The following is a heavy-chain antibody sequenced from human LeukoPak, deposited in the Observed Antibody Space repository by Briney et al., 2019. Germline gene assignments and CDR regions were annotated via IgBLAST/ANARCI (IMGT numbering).Heavy chain of an antibody. V-gene: IGHV1-2*02. CDR2: MHPNSGGT. CDR1: GYTFTDYY. D-gene: IGHD6-25*01. Sequence: GASVKVSCKASGYTFTDYYLHWLRQAPGQGLEWMGWMHPNSGGTNYAQNFQGRVTMTRDTSITTAYMELSRLTSDDTAVYYCARDGYSSAQFDYWGQGTLVTVSS. CDR3: ARDGYSSAQFDY. J-gene: IGHJ4*02.